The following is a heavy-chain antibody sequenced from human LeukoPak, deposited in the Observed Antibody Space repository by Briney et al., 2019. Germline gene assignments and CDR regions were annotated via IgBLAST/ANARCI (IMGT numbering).Heavy chain of an antibody. Sequence: GESLKISCKGSGYSFATYWIGWVRQMPGKGLEWMGINYPGDSDTTYSPSFQGQVTMSADKSISTAYLQWSSLKASDTAMYYCARRVSSAGFDAFDVWGQGTMVTVSS. CDR2: NYPGDSDT. V-gene: IGHV5-51*01. CDR3: ARRVSSAGFDAFDV. D-gene: IGHD4/OR15-4a*01. J-gene: IGHJ3*01. CDR1: GYSFATYW.